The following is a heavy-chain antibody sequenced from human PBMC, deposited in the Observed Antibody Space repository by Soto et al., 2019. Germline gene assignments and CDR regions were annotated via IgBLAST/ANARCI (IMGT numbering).Heavy chain of an antibody. V-gene: IGHV4-59*01. Sequence: SETLSLTCTVSGGSISSYYWSWIRQPPGKGLEWIGNIHYNGNTKYSPSLKSRVTMSVDTSKNHFSLKLISVTTADTAVYFCAREGNLGRWIQPLDYWGQGTLVTVSS. CDR2: IHYNGNT. J-gene: IGHJ4*02. D-gene: IGHD5-18*01. CDR3: AREGNLGRWIQPLDY. CDR1: GGSISSYY.